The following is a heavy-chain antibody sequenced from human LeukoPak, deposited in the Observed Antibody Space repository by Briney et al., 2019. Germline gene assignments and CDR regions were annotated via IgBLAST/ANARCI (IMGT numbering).Heavy chain of an antibody. CDR2: ISASGGNT. CDR3: AKGQLWSGVAYFDY. V-gene: IGHV3-23*01. Sequence: GSLRLSCAASGFTFSTFAMSWVRQAPGKGLEWVSLISASGGNTYYADSMKGRFTISRDNSKNTLYLQMSSLRAEDTAVYYCAKGQLWSGVAYFDYWGQGTLATVSS. CDR1: GFTFSTFA. D-gene: IGHD3-10*01. J-gene: IGHJ4*02.